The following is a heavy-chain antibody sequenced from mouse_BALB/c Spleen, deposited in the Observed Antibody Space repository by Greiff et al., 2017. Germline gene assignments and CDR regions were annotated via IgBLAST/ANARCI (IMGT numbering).Heavy chain of an antibody. CDR1: GYTFTDYN. CDR2: INPNNGGT. CDR3: ARGELGLRGPYAMDY. D-gene: IGHD3-1*01. V-gene: IGHV1-18*01. Sequence: VQLQQSGPELVKPGASVKIPCKASGYTFTDYNMDWVKQSHGKSLEWIGDINPNNGGTIYNQKFKGKATLTVDKSSSTAYMELRSLTSEDTAVYYCARGELGLRGPYAMDYWGQGTSVTVSS. J-gene: IGHJ4*01.